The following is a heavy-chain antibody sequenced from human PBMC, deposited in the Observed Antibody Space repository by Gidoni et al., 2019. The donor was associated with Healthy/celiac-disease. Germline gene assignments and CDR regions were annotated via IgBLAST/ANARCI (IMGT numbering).Heavy chain of an antibody. CDR3: ARATVTPYNWFDP. V-gene: IGHV3-53*01. CDR1: LFTVSSNY. D-gene: IGHD4-17*01. Sequence: EVQLVESGGGLIPPGWSLTLCCAASLFTVSSNYMRWVRQAPGKGLEGVSYIYSGGSTYYADSVKGRFTISRDNSKYSLELQMNSLRAEDTAGYYCARATVTPYNWFDPWGQGTLVTVSS. CDR2: IYSGGST. J-gene: IGHJ5*02.